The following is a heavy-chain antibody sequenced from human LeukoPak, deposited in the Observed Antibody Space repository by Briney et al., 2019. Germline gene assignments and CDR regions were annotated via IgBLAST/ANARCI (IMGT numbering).Heavy chain of an antibody. CDR1: SGSISGRY. D-gene: IGHD1-1*01. J-gene: IGHJ3*01. V-gene: IGHV4-59*11. CDR3: ASAPLAITTSAFPDAFDV. Sequence: SETLSLTCSVSSGSISGRYWSWFRQPPGKGLEWVGHILYSGFTNFNPSLKSRVIISVDSSKNQFSLRLSSATAADTAVYYCASAPLAITTSAFPDAFDVWGQGTTVTVAS. CDR2: ILYSGFT.